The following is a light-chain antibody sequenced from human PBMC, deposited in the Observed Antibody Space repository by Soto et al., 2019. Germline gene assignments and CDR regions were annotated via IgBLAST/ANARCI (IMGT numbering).Light chain of an antibody. CDR2: GNI. Sequence: QAVVTQPPSVSGAPGQRVTISCTGSSSNIGAGYDVHWYQQLPGTAPKLLIFGNITRPSGVPDRFSGSKSGTSASLAITGLQAEDEADYYCQSYDSSLREVFGGGTKLTVL. V-gene: IGLV1-40*01. CDR1: SSNIGAGYD. CDR3: QSYDSSLREV. J-gene: IGLJ2*01.